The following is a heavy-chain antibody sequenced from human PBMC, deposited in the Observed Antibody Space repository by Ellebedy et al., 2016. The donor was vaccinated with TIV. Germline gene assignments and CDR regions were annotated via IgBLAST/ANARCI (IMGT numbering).Heavy chain of an antibody. CDR2: IYHSETT. CDR1: GGSINSGGYS. Sequence: LRLSCAVSGGSINSGGYSWGWIRQPPGKGLEWIGYIYHSETTYYNPSLQSRVTISVDRSKNQFSLKLSSVTAADTAVYYCARGGGSFSDHWGQGTLVTVSS. CDR3: ARGGGSFSDH. V-gene: IGHV4-30-2*01. D-gene: IGHD1-26*01. J-gene: IGHJ4*02.